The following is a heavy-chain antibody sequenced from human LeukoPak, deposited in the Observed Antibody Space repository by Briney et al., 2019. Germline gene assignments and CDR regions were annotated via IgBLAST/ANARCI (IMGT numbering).Heavy chain of an antibody. V-gene: IGHV1-18*01. J-gene: IGHJ3*02. CDR2: ISAYNGNA. D-gene: IGHD3-22*01. CDR1: GYTFTSYG. Sequence: ASVKVSCKASGYTFTSYGISWVRQAPGQGLEWMGWISAYNGNANYAQKLQGRVTMTTDTSTSTAYMELRSLRSDDTAVYYCARGGLRDYYDSSGPRVGAFDIWGQGTMVTVSS. CDR3: ARGGLRDYYDSSGPRVGAFDI.